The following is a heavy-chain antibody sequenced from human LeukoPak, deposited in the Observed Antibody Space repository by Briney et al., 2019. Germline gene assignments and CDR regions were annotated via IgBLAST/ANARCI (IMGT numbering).Heavy chain of an antibody. Sequence: RSSETLSLTCTVSGGSISSGSYYWSWIRQPAGKGLEWIGRIYTSGSTNYNPSLKSRVTISVDTSKNQFSLKLSSVTAADTAVNYCARLPSGDVWGKGTTVTVSS. CDR2: IYTSGST. V-gene: IGHV4-61*02. CDR1: GGSISSGSYY. CDR3: ARLPSGDV. D-gene: IGHD6-25*01. J-gene: IGHJ6*04.